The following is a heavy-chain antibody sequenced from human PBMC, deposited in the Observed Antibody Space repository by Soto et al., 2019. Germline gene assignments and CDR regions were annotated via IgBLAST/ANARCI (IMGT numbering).Heavy chain of an antibody. J-gene: IGHJ4*02. CDR2: ISGSGGST. CDR3: AKDLEQWLVLGYFDY. V-gene: IGHV3-23*01. D-gene: IGHD6-19*01. CDR1: GFTFSSYA. Sequence: GGSLRLSCAASGFTFSSYAMSWVRQAPGKGLEWVSAISGSGGSTYYADSVKGRFTISRDNSKNTLYLQMNSLRAEDTAVYYCAKDLEQWLVLGYFDYWGQGTLVTVSS.